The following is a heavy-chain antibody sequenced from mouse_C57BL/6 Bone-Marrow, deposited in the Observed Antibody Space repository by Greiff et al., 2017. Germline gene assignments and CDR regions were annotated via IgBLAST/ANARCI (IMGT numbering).Heavy chain of an antibody. CDR3: ARSYDYDDYTMDY. J-gene: IGHJ4*01. Sequence: VQLQQSGAELVKPGASVKLSCKASGYTFTNYWMHWVKQRPGQGLEWIGMMHPNGGSPDYNEKFKSEATLSVDKSSRTAYMDLSSLTSEDSVVYYCARSYDYDDYTMDYWGQGTSVTVSS. D-gene: IGHD2-4*01. CDR2: MHPNGGSP. V-gene: IGHV1-64*01. CDR1: GYTFTNYW.